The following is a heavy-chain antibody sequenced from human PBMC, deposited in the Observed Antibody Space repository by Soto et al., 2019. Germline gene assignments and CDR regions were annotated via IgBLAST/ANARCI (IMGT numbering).Heavy chain of an antibody. D-gene: IGHD2-15*01. CDR1: GGSVSSGSYY. V-gene: IGHV4-61*01. CDR2: IYYSGST. CDR3: ARGSGPYDAFDI. J-gene: IGHJ3*02. Sequence: QVQLQESGPGLVKPSETLSLTCTVSGGSVSSGSYYWSWIRQPPGKGLEWSGYIYYSGSTNYNPSRKSRVPTSVETSKNQFSLELSSVTAAATAVYYCARGSGPYDAFDIWGQGTMVTVSS.